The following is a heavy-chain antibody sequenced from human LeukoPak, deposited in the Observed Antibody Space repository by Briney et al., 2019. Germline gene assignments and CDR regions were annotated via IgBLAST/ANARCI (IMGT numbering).Heavy chain of an antibody. CDR3: ARVFDS. CDR1: GGSVYTSDYY. CDR2: IFYTGKT. V-gene: IGHV4-39*07. Sequence: SETLSLTCTVSGGSVYTSDYYWGWVRQPPGKGPEWIGDIFYTGKTNYNPSLKSRVSISIDTSKNQFSLKPTSVTAADTAVYYCARVFDSRGQGTLVTVSS. J-gene: IGHJ4*02.